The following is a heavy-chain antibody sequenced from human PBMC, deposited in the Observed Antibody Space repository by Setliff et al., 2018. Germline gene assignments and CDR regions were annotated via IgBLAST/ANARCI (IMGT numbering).Heavy chain of an antibody. CDR3: AKGGPVPYYYGMDV. Sequence: GGSLRLSCAASGFTFDDYAMHWVRQAPGKGLGWVSGISWDSGSIGYADSVKGRFTISRDNAKNSLYLQMNSLRAEDMALYYCAKGGPVPYYYGMDVWGQGTTVTVS. J-gene: IGHJ6*02. V-gene: IGHV3-9*03. CDR2: ISWDSGSI. CDR1: GFTFDDYA. D-gene: IGHD2-2*01.